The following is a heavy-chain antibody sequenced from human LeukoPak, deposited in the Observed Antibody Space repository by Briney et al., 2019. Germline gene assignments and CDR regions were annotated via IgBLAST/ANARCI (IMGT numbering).Heavy chain of an antibody. CDR3: TTGYDILTGSYWFDP. Sequence: PAASVKVSCKVSGYTLTELSMHWVRQAPGKGVEWMGGFDPEDGETIYAQKFQGRLTMTEDTSTDTAYMELSSLTSEDTAIYYCTTGYDILTGSYWFDPWGQGTLVTVSS. CDR1: GYTLTELS. D-gene: IGHD3-9*01. V-gene: IGHV1-24*01. J-gene: IGHJ5*02. CDR2: FDPEDGET.